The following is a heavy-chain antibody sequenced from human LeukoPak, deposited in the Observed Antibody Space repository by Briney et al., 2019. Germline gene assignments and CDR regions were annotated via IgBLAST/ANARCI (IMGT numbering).Heavy chain of an antibody. CDR1: GFTFRSYW. CDR2: IKQDGSEE. Sequence: GGSLRLSCGASGFTFRSYWMSWVRQAPGKGLEWVANIKQDGSEEYYVDSVKGRFTISRDNAKNSLHLQMNSRRAEDAAVYYCARDKVVGATLLDYWGQGTLVTVSS. J-gene: IGHJ4*02. CDR3: ARDKVVGATLLDY. V-gene: IGHV3-7*01. D-gene: IGHD2-15*01.